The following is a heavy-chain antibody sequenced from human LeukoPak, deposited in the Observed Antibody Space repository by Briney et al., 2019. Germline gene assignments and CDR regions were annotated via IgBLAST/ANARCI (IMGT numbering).Heavy chain of an antibody. V-gene: IGHV3-72*01. D-gene: IGHD6-13*01. CDR2: IRDKAHSYTT. CDR3: ARDLGQQGFDY. CDR1: GFTFSDYY. Sequence: PGGSLRLSCAASGFTFSDYYMDWVRQAPGKGLEWVGRIRDKAHSYTTEYAASVKGRFTVSRDDSKNSLYLQMNSLKTEDTAIYYCARDLGQQGFDYWGQGTLVTVS. J-gene: IGHJ4*02.